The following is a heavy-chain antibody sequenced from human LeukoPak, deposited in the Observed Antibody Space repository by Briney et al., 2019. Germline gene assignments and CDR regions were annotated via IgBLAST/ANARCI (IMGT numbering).Heavy chain of an antibody. D-gene: IGHD6-6*01. CDR1: GFTSSGSA. V-gene: IGHV3-73*01. Sequence: GGSLRLSCAASGFTSSGSAMHWVRQASGEGLEWVGRIRSKANSYATAYAASVKGRFTISRDDSKNTAYLQMNSLKTEDTAVYYCTSTEYSSSLRYYYYMDVWGKGTTVTVSS. CDR3: TSTEYSSSLRYYYYMDV. J-gene: IGHJ6*03. CDR2: IRSKANSYAT.